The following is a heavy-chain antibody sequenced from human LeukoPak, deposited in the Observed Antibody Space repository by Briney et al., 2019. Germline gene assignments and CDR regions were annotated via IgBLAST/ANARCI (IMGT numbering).Heavy chain of an antibody. CDR1: GYSFTSYW. J-gene: IGHJ4*02. V-gene: IGHV1-18*04. CDR2: ISAYNGNT. CDR3: ASNSRLRWTATNYFDY. Sequence: GESLKISCKGSGYSFTSYWIGWVRQAPGQGLDWMGRISAYNGNTNYAQKLQGRVTMTTDTSTSTAYMELRSLGSDDTAVYYCASNSRLRWTATNYFDYWGQGTLVTVSS. D-gene: IGHD4-23*01.